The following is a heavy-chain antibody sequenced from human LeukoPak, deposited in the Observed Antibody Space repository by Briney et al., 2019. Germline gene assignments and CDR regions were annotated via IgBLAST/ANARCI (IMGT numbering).Heavy chain of an antibody. CDR3: ARALEPYYSDY. CDR1: GFTFSGYW. J-gene: IGHJ4*02. Sequence: GGSLRLSCAASGFTFSGYWMSWVRQAPGKGLEWVANIKQDGSEKYYVDSVKGRFTISRDNAKNSLYLQMNSLRAEDTAVYYCARALEPYYSDYWGQGTLVTVSS. V-gene: IGHV3-7*03. D-gene: IGHD1-1*01. CDR2: IKQDGSEK.